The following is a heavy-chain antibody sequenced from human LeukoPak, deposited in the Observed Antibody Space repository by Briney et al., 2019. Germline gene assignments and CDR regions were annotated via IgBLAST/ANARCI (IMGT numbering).Heavy chain of an antibody. V-gene: IGHV3-53*01. D-gene: IGHD1-26*01. CDR3: ARERELLSAGLVLDY. CDR2: IYSGGST. CDR1: GFTVSSNY. Sequence: GGSLRLSCAASGFTVSSNYMSWVRQAPGKGLEWVSVIYSGGSTYYADSVKGRFTISRDNSKNTLYLQMNGLRAEDTAVYYCARERELLSAGLVLDYWGQGTLVTVSS. J-gene: IGHJ4*02.